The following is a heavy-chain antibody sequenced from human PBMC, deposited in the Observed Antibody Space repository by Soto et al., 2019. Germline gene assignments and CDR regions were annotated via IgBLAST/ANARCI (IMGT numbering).Heavy chain of an antibody. D-gene: IGHD1-7*01. J-gene: IGHJ6*01. CDR3: ARRLELPLGASHYYYGMDV. V-gene: IGHV3-74*01. Sequence: EAQLVESGGGLVQPGGSLRVSCAASGFDFSTYWIHWVRQGPGKGLEWVSRIDDDGSSTRYADSVKGRFTISRDKDKNSGYLEMNSLSDEDTAVYYCARRLELPLGASHYYYGMDVRVQATTLTLSS. CDR2: IDDDGSST. CDR1: GFDFSTYW.